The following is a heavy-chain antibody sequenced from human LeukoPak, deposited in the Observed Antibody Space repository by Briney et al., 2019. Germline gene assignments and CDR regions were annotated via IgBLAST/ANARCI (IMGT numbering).Heavy chain of an antibody. CDR2: IYSGGST. J-gene: IGHJ3*02. V-gene: IGHV3-53*01. CDR1: GFTVSSNY. CDR3: ARGYSEPRDAFDI. D-gene: IGHD6-13*01. Sequence: PGGSLRLSCAASGFTVSSNYMSWVRQAPGKGLEWVSVIYSGGSTYYADSVKGRFTISRDNSKNTLYLQMNSLRAEDTAVYYCARGYSEPRDAFDIWGQGTMVTVSS.